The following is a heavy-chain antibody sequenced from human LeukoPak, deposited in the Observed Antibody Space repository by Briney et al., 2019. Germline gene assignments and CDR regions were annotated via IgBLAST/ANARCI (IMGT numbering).Heavy chain of an antibody. Sequence: SETLSLTCTVSGGSISSSRYYWGWIRQPPGKGLEWIGSIYYSGSTYYNPSLKSRVTISVDTSKNHFSLKLSSVTAADTAVYYCARFLQSPYYFDYWGQGTLVTVSS. CDR2: IYYSGST. D-gene: IGHD5-24*01. CDR3: ARFLQSPYYFDY. CDR1: GGSISSSRYY. J-gene: IGHJ4*02. V-gene: IGHV4-39*02.